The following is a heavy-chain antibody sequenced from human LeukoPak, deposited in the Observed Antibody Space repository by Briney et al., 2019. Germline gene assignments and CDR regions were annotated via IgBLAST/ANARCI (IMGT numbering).Heavy chain of an antibody. Sequence: GEGLECVSSISSSSSYIYYADSVKGRFTISRDNAKNSLYLQMNSLRAEDTAVYYCVSSSKYWGQGTLVTVSS. J-gene: IGHJ4*02. D-gene: IGHD6-13*01. V-gene: IGHV3-21*01. CDR2: ISSSSSYI. CDR3: VSSSKY.